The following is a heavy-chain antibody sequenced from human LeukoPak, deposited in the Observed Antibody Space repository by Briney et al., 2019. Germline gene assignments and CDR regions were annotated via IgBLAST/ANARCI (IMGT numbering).Heavy chain of an antibody. CDR3: ARVIPAARFGWDY. J-gene: IGHJ4*02. CDR2: ISSSSSYI. CDR1: GFTFSSYS. D-gene: IGHD3-16*01. Sequence: NTGGSLRLSCAASGFTFSSYSMNWVRQGPGKGLEWVSSISSSSSYIYYADSVKGRFTISRDNAKNSLYLQMNSLRAEDTAVYYCARVIPAARFGWDYWGQGTLVTVSS. V-gene: IGHV3-21*01.